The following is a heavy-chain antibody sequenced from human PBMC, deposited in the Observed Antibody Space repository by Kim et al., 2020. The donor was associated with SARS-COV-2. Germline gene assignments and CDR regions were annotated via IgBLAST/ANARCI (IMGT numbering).Heavy chain of an antibody. Sequence: GGSLRLSCAASGFTFSSYGMHWVRQAPGKGLEWVAVIWYDGSNKYYADSVKGRFTISRDNSKNTLYLQMNSLRAEDTAVYYCARGEYSSYYYYYYYGMDVWGQGTTVTVSS. J-gene: IGHJ6*02. CDR2: IWYDGSNK. CDR1: GFTFSSYG. D-gene: IGHD6-6*01. V-gene: IGHV3-33*01. CDR3: ARGEYSSYYYYYYYGMDV.